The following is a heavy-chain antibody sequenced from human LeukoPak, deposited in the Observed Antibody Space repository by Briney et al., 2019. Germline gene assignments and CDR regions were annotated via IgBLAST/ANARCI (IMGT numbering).Heavy chain of an antibody. J-gene: IGHJ4*02. CDR1: GGSFSGYY. D-gene: IGHD3-3*01. V-gene: IGHV4-34*01. Sequence: SETLSLTCAVYGGSFSGYYWSWIRQPPGKGLEWIGEINHSGSTNYNPSLKSRVTISVDTSKNQFSLKLSSVTAADTAVYYCARGHSITIFGVVISTRWYFDYWGQGTLVTVSP. CDR3: ARGHSITIFGVVISTRWYFDY. CDR2: INHSGST.